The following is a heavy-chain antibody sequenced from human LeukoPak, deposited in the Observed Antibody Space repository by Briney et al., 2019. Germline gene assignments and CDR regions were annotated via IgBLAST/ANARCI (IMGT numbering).Heavy chain of an antibody. CDR3: ASLTYCGGDCSDAFDI. CDR1: GFTFSSYW. J-gene: IGHJ3*02. D-gene: IGHD2-21*02. V-gene: IGHV3-7*01. Sequence: PGGSLRLSCAASGFTFSSYWMSWVRQAPGKGLEWVANIKQDGSEKYYVDSVKGRFTISRDNAKNSLFLQMNSLRAEDTAVYYCASLTYCGGDCSDAFDIWGQGTMVTVSS. CDR2: IKQDGSEK.